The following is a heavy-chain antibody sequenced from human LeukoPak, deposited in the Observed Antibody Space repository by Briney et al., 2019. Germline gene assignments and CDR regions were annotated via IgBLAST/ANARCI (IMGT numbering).Heavy chain of an antibody. Sequence: GGSLRLSCAASGFTFSNAWMSWVRQAPGKGLEWVGRIKSKTDGGTIDYAAPVKGRFTISRDDSKNTLYLQMNSLKSGDTAVYYCNTAFEDCTNGVCFILDDYWGQGTLVTVSS. D-gene: IGHD2-8*01. V-gene: IGHV3-15*01. CDR2: IKSKTDGGTI. CDR1: GFTFSNAW. CDR3: NTAFEDCTNGVCFILDDY. J-gene: IGHJ4*02.